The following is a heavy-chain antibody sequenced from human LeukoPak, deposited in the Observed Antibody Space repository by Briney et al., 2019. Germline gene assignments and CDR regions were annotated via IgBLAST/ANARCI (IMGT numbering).Heavy chain of an antibody. CDR2: ISSSGSTI. Sequence: PGGSLRLSCAASGFTSSDYYMSWIGQAPGKELQGVSYISSSGSTIYCADSVKVRFTISRENAKTSLYLQMNSLRDEDTAVYYCAREGGIAARPYYYYYGMDVWGQGTTVTVSS. CDR3: AREGGIAARPYYYYYGMDV. V-gene: IGHV3-11*01. J-gene: IGHJ6*02. D-gene: IGHD6-6*01. CDR1: GFTSSDYY.